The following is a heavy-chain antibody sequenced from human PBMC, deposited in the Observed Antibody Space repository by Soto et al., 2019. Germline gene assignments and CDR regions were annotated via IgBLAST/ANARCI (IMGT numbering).Heavy chain of an antibody. CDR3: ARTEGIIGGYGDYDFYDAFDI. CDR2: VYYSGTT. D-gene: IGHD4-17*01. CDR1: GGSISSSSYY. J-gene: IGHJ3*02. Sequence: SETLSLTCTVSGGSISSSSYYWGWIRQPPGKGLEWIGYVYYSGTTNYNPSLKSRVTISVDTSKNQFSLKLSSVTAADTAVYYCARTEGIIGGYGDYDFYDAFDIWGQGTMVTVSS. V-gene: IGHV4-61*05.